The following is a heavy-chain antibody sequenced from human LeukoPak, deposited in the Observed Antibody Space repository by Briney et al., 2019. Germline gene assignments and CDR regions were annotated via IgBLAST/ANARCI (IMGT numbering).Heavy chain of an antibody. CDR2: IYYSGST. CDR3: ARGSAYDDYED. J-gene: IGHJ4*02. D-gene: IGHD4-17*01. CDR1: GGSISSYY. V-gene: IGHV4-59*01. Sequence: SETLSLTCTVSGGSISSYYWSWIRQPPGKGLEWIGYIYYSGSTNYNPSLKSRVTISVDTSKNQFSLKLSSVTAADTAVYYCARGSAYDDYEDWGQGTLVTVSS.